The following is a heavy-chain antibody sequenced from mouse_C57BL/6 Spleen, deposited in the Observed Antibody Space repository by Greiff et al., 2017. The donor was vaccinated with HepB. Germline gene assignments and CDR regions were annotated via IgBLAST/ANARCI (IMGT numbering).Heavy chain of an antibody. CDR2: IDPSDSET. CDR3: ARLGLPGYAMDY. Sequence: QVQLKQPGAELVRPGSSVKLSCKASGYTFTSYWMHWVKQRPIQGLEWIGNIDPSDSETHYNQKFKDKATLTVDKSSSTAYMQLSSLTSEDSAVYYCARLGLPGYAMDYWGQGTSVTVSS. J-gene: IGHJ4*01. CDR1: GYTFTSYW. V-gene: IGHV1-52*01. D-gene: IGHD2-10*01.